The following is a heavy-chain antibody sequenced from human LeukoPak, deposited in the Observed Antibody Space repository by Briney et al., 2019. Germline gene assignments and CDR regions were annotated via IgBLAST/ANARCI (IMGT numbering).Heavy chain of an antibody. CDR3: VRHHRKAVTGISPFDF. CDR2: IYYTGTT. V-gene: IGHV4-39*01. D-gene: IGHD6-19*01. J-gene: IGHJ4*02. Sequence: PSETLSLTCTVSGGSISSSNYYWGWIRQPPGKGLEWIATIYYTGTTYYNPSLKSRVTISVDSSKNQFFLKLSSVTAADTALYYCVRHHRKAVTGISPFDFWGQGTLVTVSS. CDR1: GGSISSSNYY.